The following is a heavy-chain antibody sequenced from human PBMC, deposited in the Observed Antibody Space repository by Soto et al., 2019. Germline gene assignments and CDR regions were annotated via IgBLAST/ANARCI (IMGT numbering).Heavy chain of an antibody. CDR2: INHSGST. J-gene: IGHJ2*01. V-gene: IGHV4-34*01. Sequence: PSETLSLTCAVYGGSFSAYYWSWIRQPPGKGLEWIGEINHSGSTNFNPSLKSRVTISIDTSKNQFSLKLSSVTAADTAVYYCAKGTDTCFFALWGRGTLVTVSS. D-gene: IGHD3-9*01. CDR1: GGSFSAYY. CDR3: AKGTDTCFFAL.